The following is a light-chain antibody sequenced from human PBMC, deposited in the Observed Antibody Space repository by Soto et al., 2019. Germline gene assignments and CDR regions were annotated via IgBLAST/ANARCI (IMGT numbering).Light chain of an antibody. V-gene: IGLV2-14*01. CDR3: SSYTGSSTYVV. CDR2: DVS. Sequence: QSALTQPASXXGXXXXXXXISCTGTSSDVGGYNYVSWYQQHPGKAPKLMIYDVSNRPSGVSNRFSGSKSANTASLTISGLQAEDEADYYCSSYTGSSTYVVFGGGTKLTVL. J-gene: IGLJ2*01. CDR1: SSDVGGYNY.